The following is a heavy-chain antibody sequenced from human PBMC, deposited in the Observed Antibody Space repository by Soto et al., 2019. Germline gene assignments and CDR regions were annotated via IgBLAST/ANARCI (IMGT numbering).Heavy chain of an antibody. Sequence: QVQLVESGGGVVQPGRSLRLSCVASGFAFSTYGIHWVRQAPGKGLEWGAVIWYDGSIKYYAYFVKVLFTISRDNSKNTMYLQINSLRADDSAVYYCARASGPFDYWGRGTQVTVSS. D-gene: IGHD5-12*01. CDR2: IWYDGSIK. CDR1: GFAFSTYG. J-gene: IGHJ4*02. V-gene: IGHV3-33*01. CDR3: ARASGPFDY.